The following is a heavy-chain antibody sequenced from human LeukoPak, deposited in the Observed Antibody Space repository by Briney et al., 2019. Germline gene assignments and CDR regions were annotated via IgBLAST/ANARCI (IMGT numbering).Heavy chain of an antibody. V-gene: IGHV3-9*01. J-gene: IGHJ4*02. CDR3: ARDTPSYDFWSGYPDY. Sequence: GGSLRLSCAASGFTLDDYAMHWVRQAPGKGLEWVSGISWNSGSIGYADSVKGRFTISRDNAKNSLYLQMNSLRAGDTAVYYCARDTPSYDFWSGYPDYWGQGTLVTVSS. D-gene: IGHD3-3*01. CDR2: ISWNSGSI. CDR1: GFTLDDYA.